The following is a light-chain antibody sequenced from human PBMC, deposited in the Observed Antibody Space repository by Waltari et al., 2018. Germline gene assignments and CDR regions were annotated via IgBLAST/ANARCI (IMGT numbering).Light chain of an antibody. CDR1: HRLMHSNVYSY. CDR3: MQALQTPWT. V-gene: IGKV2-28*01. CDR2: LGS. Sequence: ITSSPSPLSAPVEPGSTTCSRGHRLMHSNVYSYLDWYRQKPGQSPQLLIYLGSNRATGVPDRFSGSGSGTDFTLKISRVEAEDVGVYYCMQALQTPWTFGQGTKVEIK. J-gene: IGKJ1*01.